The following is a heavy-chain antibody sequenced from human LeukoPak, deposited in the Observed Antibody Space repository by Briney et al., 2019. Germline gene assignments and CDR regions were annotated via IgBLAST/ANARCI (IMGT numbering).Heavy chain of an antibody. D-gene: IGHD3-22*01. CDR2: ISAYNGNT. Sequence: ASVKVSCKASGYTFTSYGISWVGQAPGQGLAWMGWISAYNGNTNYAQKLQGRVTMTTDTTTRTAYMELRSLRSDDTAVYYCARGGTYYDDTDGDYWGQGTLVTVSS. CDR1: GYTFTSYG. J-gene: IGHJ4*02. CDR3: ARGGTYYDDTDGDY. V-gene: IGHV1-18*01.